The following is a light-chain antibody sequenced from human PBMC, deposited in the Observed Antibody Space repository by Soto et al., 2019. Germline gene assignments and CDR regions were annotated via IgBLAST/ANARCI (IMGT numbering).Light chain of an antibody. J-gene: IGKJ5*01. V-gene: IGKV2-30*01. CDR1: QSLVYSDGNTY. CDR3: MQGTHWPIT. Sequence: DVVMTQSPLSLPVTLAQPASISCRSSQSLVYSDGNTYFSWFQQRPGRSPRRLIYKVSNRDSGVPARFSGSGSGTDFALKISRVEAEDVGVYYCMQGTHWPITFGQGTRLEIK. CDR2: KVS.